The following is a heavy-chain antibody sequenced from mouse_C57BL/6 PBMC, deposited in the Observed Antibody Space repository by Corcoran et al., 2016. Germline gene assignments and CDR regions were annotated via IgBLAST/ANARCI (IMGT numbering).Heavy chain of an antibody. J-gene: IGHJ2*01. V-gene: IGHV1-75*01. Sequence: QVQLQQSGPELVKPGASVKISCKASGYTFTDYYINWVKQRPGQGLEWIGWIFPGSGSTYYNEKFKGKATLTVDKSSITAYMLLSSLTSEDSAVYFCARSLRDSSGLFDYWGQGTTLTVSS. CDR2: IFPGSGST. D-gene: IGHD3-2*02. CDR3: ARSLRDSSGLFDY. CDR1: GYTFTDYY.